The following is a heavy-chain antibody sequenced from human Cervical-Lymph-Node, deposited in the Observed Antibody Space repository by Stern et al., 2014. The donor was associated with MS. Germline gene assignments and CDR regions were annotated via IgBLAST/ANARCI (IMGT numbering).Heavy chain of an antibody. D-gene: IGHD3-22*01. V-gene: IGHV4-31*03. J-gene: IGHJ5*02. CDR2: IYYSGGT. Sequence: VQLVESGPGLVKPSQTLSLTCTVSGGSVNSGGYYWSWIRQHPGKGLEWIGYIYYSGGTYYNPSLKSRITISLDKSMNQFSLKLSSVTAADTAVYYCARGHSSGYYYVHWFDPWGQGTLVTVSS. CDR3: ARGHSSGYYYVHWFDP. CDR1: GGSVNSGGYY.